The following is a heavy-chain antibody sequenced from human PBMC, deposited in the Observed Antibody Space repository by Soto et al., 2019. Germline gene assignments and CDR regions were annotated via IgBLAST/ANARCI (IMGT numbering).Heavy chain of an antibody. CDR3: ARDDLYCSSTSCYGSTLDY. J-gene: IGHJ4*02. V-gene: IGHV1-69*04. CDR1: GGTFSSYT. CDR2: IIPILGIA. Sequence: ASVKVSCKASGGTFSSYTISWVRQAPGQGLEWMGRIIPILGIANYAQKFQGRVTITADKSTSTAYMELSSLRSEDTAVYYCARDDLYCSSTSCYGSTLDYWGQGTLVTVSS. D-gene: IGHD2-2*01.